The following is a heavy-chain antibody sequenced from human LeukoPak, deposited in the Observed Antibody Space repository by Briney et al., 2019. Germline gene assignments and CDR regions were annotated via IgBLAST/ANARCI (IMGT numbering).Heavy chain of an antibody. CDR2: IKSKTDGGTT. V-gene: IGHV3-15*01. CDR1: GFTFSNAW. D-gene: IGHD2-2*01. CDR3: TTDSPLVPGLKYAFDY. J-gene: IGHJ4*02. Sequence: GGSLRLSCAASGFTFSNAWMSWVRQAPGKGLEWVGRIKSKTDGGTTDYAAPVKGRFTISRDDSKNTLYLQMNSLKTEDTAVYYCTTDSPLVPGLKYAFDYWGQGTLVTVSS.